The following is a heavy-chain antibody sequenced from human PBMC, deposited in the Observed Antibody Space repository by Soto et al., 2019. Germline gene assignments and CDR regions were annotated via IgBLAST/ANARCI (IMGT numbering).Heavy chain of an antibody. V-gene: IGHV3-30-3*01. CDR2: ISYDGSNK. J-gene: IGHJ6*02. Sequence: GSLRLSCAASGFTFNSYAMHWVRQAPGKGLEWVAVISYDGSNKYYADSVKGRFTISRDNSKSTLYLQMNSLRAEDTAVYYCARDRFPPVRVPYYYYYYGTDVWGQGTTVTVSS. CDR3: ARDRFPPVRVPYYYYYYGTDV. D-gene: IGHD3-16*01. CDR1: GFTFNSYA.